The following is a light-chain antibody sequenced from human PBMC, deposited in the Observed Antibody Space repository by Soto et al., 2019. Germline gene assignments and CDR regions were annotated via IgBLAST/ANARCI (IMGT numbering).Light chain of an antibody. CDR1: TGTVTSAHY. CDR2: DTT. Sequence: QTVVTQEPSLTVSPGGTVTLTCGSSTGTVTSAHYPYWFQQKPGQAPRTVIYDTTNKLSWTPARFSGSLLGDKAALTLSGAQPEDEAEYYCLLSYNTVRIFGGGTKVTVL. CDR3: LLSYNTVRI. J-gene: IGLJ2*01. V-gene: IGLV7-46*01.